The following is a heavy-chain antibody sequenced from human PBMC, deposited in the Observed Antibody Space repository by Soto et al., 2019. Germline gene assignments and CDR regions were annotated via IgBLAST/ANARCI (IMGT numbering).Heavy chain of an antibody. V-gene: IGHV3-48*01. Sequence: EVQLVESGGGLVQPGGSLRLSCAASGFTFSSYSMNWVRQAPGKGLEWVSYISSSSSTIYYADSVKGRFTISRDNAKNSLYLQMNSLRAEYTAVYYCSRTPSWLRLPFDYWGQGTLVTVSS. J-gene: IGHJ4*02. CDR1: GFTFSSYS. CDR2: ISSSSSTI. CDR3: SRTPSWLRLPFDY. D-gene: IGHD5-12*01.